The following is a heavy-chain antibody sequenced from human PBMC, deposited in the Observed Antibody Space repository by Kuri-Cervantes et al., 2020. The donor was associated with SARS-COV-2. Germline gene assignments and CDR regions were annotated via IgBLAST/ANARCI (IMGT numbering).Heavy chain of an antibody. Sequence: GGSLRLSCAASGFTVSTNYMSWVRQAPGKGLEWVSVISASGASTYYADSVKGRFTISRDNSKNTLYLQMNSLRAEDTAVYYCAKAGTSIAVSGRFDYWGQGTLVTVSS. CDR1: GFTVSTNY. CDR2: ISASGAST. CDR3: AKAGTSIAVSGRFDY. V-gene: IGHV3-23*01. D-gene: IGHD6-19*01. J-gene: IGHJ4*02.